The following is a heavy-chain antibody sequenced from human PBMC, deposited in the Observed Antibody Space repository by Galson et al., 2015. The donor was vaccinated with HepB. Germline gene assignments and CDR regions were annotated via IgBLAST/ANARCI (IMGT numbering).Heavy chain of an antibody. CDR3: ARVYCTGGVCSDY. Sequence: SLRLSCAASGFTVSSNYMSWVRQAPGKGLEWVSVIYSGGSTYYADSVKGRFTISRDNSKNTLYLQMNSLRAEDTAVYYCARVYCTGGVCSDYWGQGTLVTVSS. D-gene: IGHD2-8*02. J-gene: IGHJ4*02. CDR2: IYSGGST. V-gene: IGHV3-53*01. CDR1: GFTVSSNY.